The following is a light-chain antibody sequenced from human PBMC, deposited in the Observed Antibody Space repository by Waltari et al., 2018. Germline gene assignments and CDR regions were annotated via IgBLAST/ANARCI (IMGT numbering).Light chain of an antibody. CDR2: DAS. J-gene: IGKJ4*01. V-gene: IGKV3-11*01. CDR3: QQRSNWPLT. Sequence: EIVLTQSPATLSLSPGEGATLSCRASQSVSSYLAWYQHKPGQAPRLLVYDASNRATGIPARFSGSGSGTDFTLTISSLETEDFAVYYCQQRSNWPLTFGGGTKVEIK. CDR1: QSVSSY.